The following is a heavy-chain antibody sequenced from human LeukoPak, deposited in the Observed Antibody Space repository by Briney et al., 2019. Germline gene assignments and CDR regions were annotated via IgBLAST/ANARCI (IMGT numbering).Heavy chain of an antibody. CDR1: GGSISSYY. V-gene: IGHV4-4*07. J-gene: IGHJ4*02. CDR2: IYSSGNT. D-gene: IGHD4-17*01. Sequence: PSETLSLTCTVSGGSISSYYWSWIRQPAGKGLEWIGRIYSSGNTNYNPSLKSRVTLSVDTPKNQFSLKLSSVTAADTAVYYCARGADHGDLYFDYWGRGALVTVSS. CDR3: ARGADHGDLYFDY.